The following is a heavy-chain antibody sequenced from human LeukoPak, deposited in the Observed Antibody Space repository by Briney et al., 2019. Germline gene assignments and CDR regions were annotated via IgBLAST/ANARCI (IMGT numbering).Heavy chain of an antibody. CDR1: GFTFSDFW. CDR2: INSDGGTT. Sequence: GGSLRLSCAASGFTFSDFWMHWVRQDPGKGLVWVSRINSDGGTTVYADSVKGRFTISRDNAKNTLWLQMNSLRAEDTALYYCAKPQYDSSWYYFDYWGQGTLVTVSS. CDR3: AKPQYDSSWYYFDY. J-gene: IGHJ4*02. V-gene: IGHV3-74*01. D-gene: IGHD6-13*01.